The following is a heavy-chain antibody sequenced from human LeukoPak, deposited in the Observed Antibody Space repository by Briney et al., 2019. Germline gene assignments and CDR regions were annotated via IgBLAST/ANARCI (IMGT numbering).Heavy chain of an antibody. CDR2: IYYSGST. D-gene: IGHD6-19*01. Sequence: PSETLSLTCTVSGGSISSSSYYWGWIRQPPGKGLEWIGSIYYSGSTYYNPSLKSRVTISVDTSKNQFSLKLSSVTAADTAVYYCARDSGGYSSGWYAANWFDPWGQGTLVTVSS. CDR3: ARDSGGYSSGWYAANWFDP. CDR1: GGSISSSSYY. V-gene: IGHV4-39*07. J-gene: IGHJ5*02.